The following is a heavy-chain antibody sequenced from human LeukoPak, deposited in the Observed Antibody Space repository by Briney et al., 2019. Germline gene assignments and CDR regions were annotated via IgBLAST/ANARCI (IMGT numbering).Heavy chain of an antibody. CDR2: LWYDGSNK. J-gene: IGHJ4*02. V-gene: IGHV3-33*01. CDR3: ARGYTLLEY. Sequence: GGSLRLSCAASGFTFSNYAMDWVRQVPGKGLEWVAVLWYDGSNKYYADSVKGRFTISRDNSKNTLYLQMDSLRAKDTAVYYCARGYTLLEYWGQGTLVTVSS. D-gene: IGHD1-1*01. CDR1: GFTFSNYA.